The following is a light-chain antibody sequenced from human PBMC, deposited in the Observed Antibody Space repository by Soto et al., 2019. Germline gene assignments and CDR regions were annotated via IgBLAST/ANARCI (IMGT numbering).Light chain of an antibody. CDR1: NIGSKK. CDR2: DDT. V-gene: IGLV3-21*02. Sequence: SYELTQAPSVSVAPGQTARISCGGNNIGSKKVHWYQQKAGQAPVLVVYDDTDRPSGIPDRISGSNSGNMATLTITRAEAGDEADYYCQVWDDISDHPHYVFGTGTKVTVL. CDR3: QVWDDISDHPHYV. J-gene: IGLJ1*01.